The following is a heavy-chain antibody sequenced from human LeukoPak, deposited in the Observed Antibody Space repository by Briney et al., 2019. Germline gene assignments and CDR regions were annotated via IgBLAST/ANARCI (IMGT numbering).Heavy chain of an antibody. CDR2: INPNGDST. CDR3: ARGAGLRCSSTSCSRWFDP. V-gene: IGHV1-46*01. Sequence: ASVKVSCKASGYTFTNYYMHWVRQAPGQGLERMGIINPNGDSTSYEQRFQGRVTMTRDTSASTLYMELSSLRSEDTAVYYCARGAGLRCSSTSCSRWFDPWGQGTLVIVSS. J-gene: IGHJ5*02. CDR1: GYTFTNYY. D-gene: IGHD2-2*01.